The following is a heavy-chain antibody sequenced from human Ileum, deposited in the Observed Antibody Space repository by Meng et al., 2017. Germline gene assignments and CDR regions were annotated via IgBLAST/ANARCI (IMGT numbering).Heavy chain of an antibody. V-gene: IGHV3-53*04. CDR3: ARGEKLVSVPFDI. CDR1: GFTVSSNY. CDR2: IYSGGST. Sequence: GESLKISCAASGFTVSSNYMSWVRQAPGKGLEWVSVIYSGGSTYYADSVKGRFTISRHNSKNTLYLQMNSLRAEDTAVYYCARGEKLVSVPFDIWGQGTMVTVSS. J-gene: IGHJ3*02. D-gene: IGHD3-9*01.